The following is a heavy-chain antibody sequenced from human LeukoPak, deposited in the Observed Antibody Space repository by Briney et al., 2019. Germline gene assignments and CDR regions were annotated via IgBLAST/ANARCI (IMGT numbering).Heavy chain of an antibody. D-gene: IGHD6-13*01. V-gene: IGHV4-39*07. CDR3: ARLLIYSSSWYETGFDP. J-gene: IGHJ5*02. Sequence: SETLSLTFTVSGGSISSSSYYWGWIRQPPGKGLEWIGSIYYSGSTYYNPSLKSRVTISVDTSKNQFSLKLSSVTAADTAVYYCARLLIYSSSWYETGFDPWGQGTLVTVSS. CDR2: IYYSGST. CDR1: GGSISSSSYY.